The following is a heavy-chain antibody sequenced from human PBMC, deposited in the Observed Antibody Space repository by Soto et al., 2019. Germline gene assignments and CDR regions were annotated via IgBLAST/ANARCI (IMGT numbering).Heavy chain of an antibody. CDR1: GDTFNSYV. J-gene: IGHJ4*02. V-gene: IGHV1-69*17. D-gene: IGHD3-16*01. CDR2: IIPIIGVT. CDR3: ARESLGAKGADH. Sequence: QVQLVQSGAEVKRPGSSVKVSCESSGDTFNSYVISWVRQAPGQGLEWMGGIIPIIGVTHYAQKFQGRVTISALSSTRTAYMELTNLGFEDPAIYYCARESLGAKGADHWGQGTLVTVSS.